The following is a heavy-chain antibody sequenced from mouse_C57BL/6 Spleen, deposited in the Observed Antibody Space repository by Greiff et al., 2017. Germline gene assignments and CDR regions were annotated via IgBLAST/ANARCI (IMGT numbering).Heavy chain of an antibody. CDR2: INPNYGTT. J-gene: IGHJ4*01. CDR1: GYSFTDYN. CDR3: ARGIYYGNSYAMDY. V-gene: IGHV1-39*01. Sequence: EVQLQESGPELVKPGASVKISCKASGYSFTDYNMNWVKQSNGKSLEWIGVINPNYGTTSYNQKFKGKATLTVDQSSSTAYMQLNSLTSEDSAVYYCARGIYYGNSYAMDYWGQGTSGTVSS. D-gene: IGHD2-1*01.